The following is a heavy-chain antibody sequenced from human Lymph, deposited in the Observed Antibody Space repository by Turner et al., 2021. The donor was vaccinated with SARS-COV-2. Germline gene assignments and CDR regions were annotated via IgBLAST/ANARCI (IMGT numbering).Heavy chain of an antibody. V-gene: IGHV3-23*01. Sequence: EVQLLESGGGLVQPGGPLRLSCAASGFTFSSYAMSWVRQAPGKGLGWVSAIRGSGGDTYYADSVKDRFTISRDNSKNTLYLQMNSLRAEDTAVYYCAKGVRGAMIVVVIPYFDYWGQGTLVTVSS. J-gene: IGHJ4*02. CDR3: AKGVRGAMIVVVIPYFDY. CDR2: IRGSGGDT. D-gene: IGHD3-22*01. CDR1: GFTFSSYA.